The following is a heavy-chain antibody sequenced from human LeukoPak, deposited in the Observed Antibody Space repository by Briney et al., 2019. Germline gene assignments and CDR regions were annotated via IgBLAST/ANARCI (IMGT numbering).Heavy chain of an antibody. Sequence: RPLETLSLTCTVSGGSISSYSWSWIRQPAGKGLEWIGRIYTSGSTNYNPSLKSRVTMSVDTSKNQFSLKLSSVIAADTAVYYCASEHSSSSGPYYYYYMDVWGKGTTVTVSS. D-gene: IGHD6-6*01. CDR2: IYTSGST. V-gene: IGHV4-4*07. CDR1: GGSISSYS. CDR3: ASEHSSSSGPYYYYYMDV. J-gene: IGHJ6*03.